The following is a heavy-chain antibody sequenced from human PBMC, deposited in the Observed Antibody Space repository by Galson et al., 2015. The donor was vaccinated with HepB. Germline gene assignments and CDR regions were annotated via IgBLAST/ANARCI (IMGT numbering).Heavy chain of an antibody. Sequence: SLRLSCAASGFTFNTYAFHWVRQAPGKGLEWVAVISFDGTTQYYADSVKGRFTISRDTSKNTLYLQMNSLRVEDTALYYCARDASYYYGSGSDAFDLWGQGTMVIVSS. CDR3: ARDASYYYGSGSDAFDL. CDR1: GFTFNTYA. D-gene: IGHD3-10*01. J-gene: IGHJ3*01. V-gene: IGHV3-30-3*01. CDR2: ISFDGTTQ.